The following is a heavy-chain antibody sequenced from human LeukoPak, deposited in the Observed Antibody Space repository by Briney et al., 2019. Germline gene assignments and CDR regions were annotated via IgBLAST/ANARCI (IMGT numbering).Heavy chain of an antibody. CDR1: GYTFTSYS. J-gene: IGHJ4*02. CDR3: ARRVGTTRTAFDS. D-gene: IGHD1-26*01. Sequence: ASVKVSCKASGYTFTSYSVHWVRQAPGQGLEWMATINPSVGSAIYAQKFQGRVTVTSDTSTSAVFMELTSLTSDDTAVYYCARRVGTTRTAFDSWGQGTLVTVSS. V-gene: IGHV1-46*01. CDR2: INPSVGSA.